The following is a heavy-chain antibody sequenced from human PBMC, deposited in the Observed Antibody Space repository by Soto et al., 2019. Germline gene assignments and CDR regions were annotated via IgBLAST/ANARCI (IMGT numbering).Heavy chain of an antibody. CDR3: AKDWSSGLGAFDI. CDR2: ISYDGSNK. V-gene: IGHV3-30*18. J-gene: IGHJ3*02. Sequence: PGGSLRLSCAASGFTFSSYGMHWVRQAPGKGLEWVAVISYDGSNKYYADSVKGRFTISRDNSKNTLYLQMNSLRAEDTAVYYCAKDWSSGLGAFDIWGQGKMVTVSS. D-gene: IGHD6-19*01. CDR1: GFTFSSYG.